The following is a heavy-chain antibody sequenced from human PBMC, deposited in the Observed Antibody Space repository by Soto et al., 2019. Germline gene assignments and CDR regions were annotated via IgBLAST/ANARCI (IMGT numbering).Heavy chain of an antibody. Sequence: SETLSLTCAVYGWSFSGYYWSWIRQPPGKGLEWIGEINHSGSTNYNPSLKSRVTISVDTSKNQFSLKLSSVTAADTAVYYCARRGDCSSTSCSSYYYYMDVWGKGTTVT. V-gene: IGHV4-34*01. D-gene: IGHD2-2*01. CDR1: GWSFSGYY. J-gene: IGHJ6*03. CDR2: INHSGST. CDR3: ARRGDCSSTSCSSYYYYMDV.